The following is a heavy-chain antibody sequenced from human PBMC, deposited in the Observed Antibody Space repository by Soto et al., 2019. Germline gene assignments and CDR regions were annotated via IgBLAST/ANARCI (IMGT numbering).Heavy chain of an antibody. J-gene: IGHJ6*02. CDR1: GDSVSSNSAA. D-gene: IGHD2-15*01. V-gene: IGHV6-1*01. CDR2: TYYRSKWYN. Sequence: SPTLSLTCAISGDSVSSNSAAWNWIRQSPSRGLEWLGRTYYRSKWYNDYAVSVKSRITINPDTSKNQFSLQLNSVTPEDTAVYYCAREGDCSGGSCYSSFYYYYYYGMDVWGQGTTVTVSS. CDR3: AREGDCSGGSCYSSFYYYYYYGMDV.